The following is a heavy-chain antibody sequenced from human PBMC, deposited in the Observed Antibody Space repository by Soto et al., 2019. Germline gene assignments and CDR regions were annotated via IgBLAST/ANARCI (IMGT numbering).Heavy chain of an antibody. D-gene: IGHD5-18*01. V-gene: IGHV4-34*01. CDR3: ARLYTTAGARYSYGSYHYGMDV. CDR1: GGSFSGYY. CDR2: INHSGST. J-gene: IGHJ6*02. Sequence: SETLSLTCAVYGGSFSGYYWSWIRQPPGKGLEWIGEINHSGSTNYNPSLKSRVTISVDTSKNQFSLKLSSVTAADTAVYYCARLYTTAGARYSYGSYHYGMDVWGQGTTVTVSS.